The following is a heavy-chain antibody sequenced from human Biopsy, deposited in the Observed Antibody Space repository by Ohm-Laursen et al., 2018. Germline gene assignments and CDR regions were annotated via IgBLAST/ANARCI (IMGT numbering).Heavy chain of an antibody. CDR1: GGTFSNYG. CDR3: ATKLTGYFHH. CDR2: NIPILGTG. Sequence: SVKVSCNAPGGTFSNYGVNWVRQAPGQGLEWLGGNIPILGTGNFAQKFQDRVTVAADTSTSTATMELRSLRSDDTAVYYCATKLTGYFHHWGQGTLVIVSS. D-gene: IGHD3-9*01. V-gene: IGHV1-69*06. J-gene: IGHJ1*01.